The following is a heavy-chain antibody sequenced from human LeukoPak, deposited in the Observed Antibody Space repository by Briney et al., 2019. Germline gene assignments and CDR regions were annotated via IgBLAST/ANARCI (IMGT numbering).Heavy chain of an antibody. V-gene: IGHV1-24*01. Sequence: ASVKVSCKVSGNTFTDLSMNWVRQPPGKGLELMGGFDPEDVETIYAQKFQGRVTMTEDTSTATAYMDLSSLRPDDTAVYYCATDFYRGRQFDYWGQGTLVTVSS. CDR1: GNTFTDLS. CDR2: FDPEDVET. CDR3: ATDFYRGRQFDY. J-gene: IGHJ4*02. D-gene: IGHD2/OR15-2a*01.